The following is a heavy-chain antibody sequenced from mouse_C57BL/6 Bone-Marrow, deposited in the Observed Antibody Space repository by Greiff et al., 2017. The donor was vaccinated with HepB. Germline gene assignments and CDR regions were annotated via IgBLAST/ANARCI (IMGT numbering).Heavy chain of an antibody. CDR3: SEDSAVYYCALDFYYDHQAWFAD. Sequence: VKLMESGPELARPWASVKISCQAFYTFSRRVHFAIRDTNYWMQWVKQRPGQGLEWIGAIYPGNGDTSYNQKFKGKATLTADKSSSTAYMQLSSLTSEDSAVYYCALDFYYDHQAWFADWGQGTLVTVAA. V-gene: IGHV1-87*01. D-gene: IGHD2-4*01. J-gene: IGHJ3*01. CDR2: GQGLEWIG. CDR1: YTFSRRVH.